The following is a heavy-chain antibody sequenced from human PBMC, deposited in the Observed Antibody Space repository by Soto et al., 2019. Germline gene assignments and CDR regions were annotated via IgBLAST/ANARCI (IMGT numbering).Heavy chain of an antibody. Sequence: GGSLRLSCAASGFTFSSYAMSWVRQAPGKGLEWVSAISGSGGSTYYADSGKGRLTISRDNSKNTLYLQMNSLRAEDTAVYYCAKDVGLRAEGPYWGQGTLVTVSS. D-gene: IGHD4-17*01. CDR3: AKDVGLRAEGPY. CDR2: ISGSGGST. J-gene: IGHJ4*02. V-gene: IGHV3-23*01. CDR1: GFTFSSYA.